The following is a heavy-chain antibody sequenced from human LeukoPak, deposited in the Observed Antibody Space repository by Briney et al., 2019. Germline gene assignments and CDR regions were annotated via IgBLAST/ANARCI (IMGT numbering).Heavy chain of an antibody. Sequence: GESLKISCKASGYSFSDYWIGWVRQLPGKGLEWMGIIHPGDSDTRYTPSFQGQVTISADKSISTAYLQWSGLKASDTAMYYCARQKGSIAAAGTDYWGQGTLVTVSS. CDR2: IHPGDSDT. D-gene: IGHD6-13*01. V-gene: IGHV5-51*01. CDR3: ARQKGSIAAAGTDY. CDR1: GYSFSDYW. J-gene: IGHJ4*02.